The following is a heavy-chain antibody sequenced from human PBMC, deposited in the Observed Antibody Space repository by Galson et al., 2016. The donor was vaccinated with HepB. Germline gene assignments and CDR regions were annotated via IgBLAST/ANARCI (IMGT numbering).Heavy chain of an antibody. J-gene: IGHJ6*02. D-gene: IGHD2/OR15-2a*01. V-gene: IGHV3-21*01. CDR3: ARDQNYYYGMDV. Sequence: SLRLSCAASGLSFSFYSMNWVRQAPGKGLEWVSSISSSGNYIYSAAPVKGRFTISSDNAKNSLYLQMHSLRAEDTAVYYCARDQNYYYGMDVWGQGTTVTVSS. CDR2: ISSSGNYI. CDR1: GLSFSFYS.